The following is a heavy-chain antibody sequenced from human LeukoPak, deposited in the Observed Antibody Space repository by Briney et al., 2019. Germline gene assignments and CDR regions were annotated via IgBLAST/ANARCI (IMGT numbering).Heavy chain of an antibody. CDR3: ARATRDLGYNSSWYVASFWFDP. CDR2: IYHSGST. Sequence: SETLSLTCAVSGGSISSSNWWSWVRQPPGKGLEWIGEIYHSGSTNYNPSLKSRVTISVDTSKNQFSLKLSSVTAADTAVFYCARATRDLGYNSSWYVASFWFDPWGQGTLVTVSS. V-gene: IGHV4-4*02. D-gene: IGHD6-13*01. CDR1: GGSISSSNW. J-gene: IGHJ5*02.